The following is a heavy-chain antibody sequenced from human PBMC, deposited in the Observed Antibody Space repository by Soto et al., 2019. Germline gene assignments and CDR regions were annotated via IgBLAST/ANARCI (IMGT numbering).Heavy chain of an antibody. D-gene: IGHD2-15*01. CDR3: AIQCFYIVRGSFDAFDF. CDR2: IYPGDSDT. V-gene: IGHV5-51*01. CDR1: GYKFSNYW. J-gene: IGHJ3*01. Sequence: GESLQISCKASGYKFSNYWIGGVRQKPGKGLEWMGIIYPGDSDTRYSPSLQGQVTISADKSIDTAYLQWDTLKASDTAMYYCAIQCFYIVRGSFDAFDFWGQGTVVTGSS.